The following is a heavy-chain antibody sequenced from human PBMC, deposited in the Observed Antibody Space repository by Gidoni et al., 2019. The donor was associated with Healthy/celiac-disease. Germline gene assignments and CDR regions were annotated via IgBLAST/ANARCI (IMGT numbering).Heavy chain of an antibody. D-gene: IGHD3-22*01. CDR3: AKDGGVQWLFYYGMDV. CDR2: ISGSGGST. CDR1: GFTFSSYA. J-gene: IGHJ6*02. V-gene: IGHV3-23*01. Sequence: EVQLLESGGGLVQPGGSLRLSCAASGFTFSSYAMSWVRQAPGKGLGWVSAISGSGGSTYYADSVKGRFTISRDNSKNTLYLQMNSLRAEDTAVYYCAKDGGVQWLFYYGMDVWGQGTTVTVSS.